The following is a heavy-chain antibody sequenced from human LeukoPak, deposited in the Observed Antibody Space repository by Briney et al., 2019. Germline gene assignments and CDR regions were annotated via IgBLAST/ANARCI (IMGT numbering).Heavy chain of an antibody. CDR3: ARGVEPLAANTLAY. Sequence: GESLKISCAASGFTVITNDMTWVRQAPGKGIEWVSVLYSDGNTKYADSVQGRFTISRDNSKNTLYLEMNSLSPDDTAVYYCARGVEPLAANTLAYWGQGTLVTVSS. CDR1: GFTVITND. J-gene: IGHJ4*02. CDR2: LYSDGNT. D-gene: IGHD1-14*01. V-gene: IGHV3-53*01.